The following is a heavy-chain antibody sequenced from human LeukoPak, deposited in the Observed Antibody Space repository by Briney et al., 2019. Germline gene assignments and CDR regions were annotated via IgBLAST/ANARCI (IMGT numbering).Heavy chain of an antibody. J-gene: IGHJ4*02. D-gene: IGHD3-10*01. CDR1: GFTFSHYA. CDR3: ARDQDYFGSGSCFDC. Sequence: GGSLRLSCAASGFTFSHYAMHWVRQAPGKGLEWVAVISYDGSNKYYADSVKGRFTISRDTSKNTLYLQMNSLRAEDTAVYYCARDQDYFGSGSCFDCWGQGTLVTVSS. CDR2: ISYDGSNK. V-gene: IGHV3-30*04.